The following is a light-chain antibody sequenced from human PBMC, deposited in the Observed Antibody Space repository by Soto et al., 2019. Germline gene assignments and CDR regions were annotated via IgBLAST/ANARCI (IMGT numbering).Light chain of an antibody. V-gene: IGLV2-11*01. CDR2: DVS. CDR1: SSDVGGYNY. CDR3: CSDAGSYTWV. J-gene: IGLJ1*01. Sequence: QSALTQPRSVSGSPGQSVTISCTGTSSDVGGYNYVSWYRQHPGKAPKLMIYDVSKRPSGVPDRFSGSKSGNTASLTISGLKAEDEADYYCCSDAGSYTWVFVTGTKLTVL.